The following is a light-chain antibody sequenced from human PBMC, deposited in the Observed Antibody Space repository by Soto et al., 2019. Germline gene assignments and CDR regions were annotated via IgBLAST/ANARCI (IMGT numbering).Light chain of an antibody. CDR3: QKYETFPPP. Sequence: DIQMTQSPATLSASVGDRVTIGCRASQSISGWLAWYQQKPGKAPKLLIYKASILESGVPSRFSGSGSATEFPPPISSLQPEDFASYYCQKYETFPPPFGGGTKG. J-gene: IGKJ4*01. CDR2: KAS. V-gene: IGKV1-5*03. CDR1: QSISGW.